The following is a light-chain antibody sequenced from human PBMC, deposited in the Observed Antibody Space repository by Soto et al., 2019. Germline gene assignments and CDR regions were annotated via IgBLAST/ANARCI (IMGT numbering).Light chain of an antibody. Sequence: QSALTQPASVSGSPGQSITISCTGTSSDVGSYNLVSWYQQHPGKAPKLMIYEGSKRPSGVSNRFSGSKSGNTASLTISGLQAEDEADYYCCSYARSSALLFGGGTKLTVL. J-gene: IGLJ2*01. CDR2: EGS. CDR1: SSDVGSYNL. V-gene: IGLV2-23*01. CDR3: CSYARSSALL.